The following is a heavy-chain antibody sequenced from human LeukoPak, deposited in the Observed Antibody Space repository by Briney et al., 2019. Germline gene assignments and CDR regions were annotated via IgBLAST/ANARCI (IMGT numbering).Heavy chain of an antibody. J-gene: IGHJ4*02. CDR1: GFTFSAFA. CDR2: IRYDASKK. CDR3: AKEPFDQ. V-gene: IGHV3-30*02. Sequence: GGSLRLSCAASGFTFSAFAIRWVRQAAGKGLEWVAFIRYDASKKYYAESVKGRFTVSRSNSKNTLFLQMDSLRPEDTAVYFCAKEPFDQWGQGTLVAVSS.